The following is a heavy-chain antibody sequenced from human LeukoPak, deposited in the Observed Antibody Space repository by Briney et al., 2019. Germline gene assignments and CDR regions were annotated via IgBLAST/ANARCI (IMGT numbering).Heavy chain of an antibody. CDR3: ARSSPDYSYGFVYDY. Sequence: GESLKISCKGSGYSFTSYWIGWVRQMPGKGLEWMGIIYPGDSDTRYSPSFQGQVTISADKSISTAYLQWSSLKASDTAMYYCARSSPDYSYGFVYDYWGQGILVTVSS. V-gene: IGHV5-51*01. D-gene: IGHD5-18*01. CDR2: IYPGDSDT. CDR1: GYSFTSYW. J-gene: IGHJ4*02.